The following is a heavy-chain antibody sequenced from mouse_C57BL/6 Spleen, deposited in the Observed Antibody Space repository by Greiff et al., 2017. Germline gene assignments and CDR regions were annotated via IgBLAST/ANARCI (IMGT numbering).Heavy chain of an antibody. CDR2: IDPSDSYT. V-gene: IGHV1-69*01. J-gene: IGHJ3*01. CDR3: ARGGWDGGCAY. Sequence: QVQLQQPGAELVMPGASVKLSCKASGYTFTSYWMHWVKQRPGQGLEWIGEIDPSDSYTNYNQKFKGKSTLTVDKSSSTAYMQLSSLTSEDSAVYYCARGGWDGGCAYWGQGTLVTVSA. CDR1: GYTFTSYW. D-gene: IGHD4-1*01.